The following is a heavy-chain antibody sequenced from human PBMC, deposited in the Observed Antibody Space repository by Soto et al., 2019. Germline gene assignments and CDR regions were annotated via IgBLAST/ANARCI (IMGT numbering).Heavy chain of an antibody. CDR3: ARDGGSVGAHFDY. V-gene: IGHV4-59*01. CDR1: GGSISSYY. Sequence: SETLSLTCTVSGGSISSYYWSWIRQPPGKGLEWIGYIHYSGTTNYNPSLKSRVTISVDTSKNQFSLKLSSVTAADTAVYYCARDGGSVGAHFDYWGQGAPVTVSS. D-gene: IGHD1-26*01. CDR2: IHYSGTT. J-gene: IGHJ4*02.